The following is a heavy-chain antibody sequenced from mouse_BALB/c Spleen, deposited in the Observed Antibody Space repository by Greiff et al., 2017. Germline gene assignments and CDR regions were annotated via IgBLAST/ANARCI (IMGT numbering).Heavy chain of an antibody. D-gene: IGHD4-1*02. CDR3: ARPNWDGAYYFDY. V-gene: IGHV7-3*02. CDR2: IRNKANGYTT. CDR1: GFTFTDYY. J-gene: IGHJ2*01. Sequence: EVQGVESGGGLVQPGGSLRLSCATSGFTFTDYYMSWVRQPPGKALEWLGFIRNKANGYTTEYSASVKGRFTISRDNSQSILYLQMNTLRAEDSATNYCARPNWDGAYYFDYWGQGTTLTVSS.